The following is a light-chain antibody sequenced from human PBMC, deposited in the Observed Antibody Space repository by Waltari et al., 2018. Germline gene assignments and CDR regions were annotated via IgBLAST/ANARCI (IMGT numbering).Light chain of an antibody. J-gene: IGKJ2*03. CDR1: QSISSW. Sequence: DIQMTQSPSTLSASVGDRVTITCRASQSISSWLVWYQQKPGKAPNLLSSGASSLESGVPSRCSGSGSGTEFSLTISSLQPDDFATYYCQQYSSYNSFGQGTKLEI. V-gene: IGKV1-5*03. CDR3: QQYSSYNS. CDR2: GAS.